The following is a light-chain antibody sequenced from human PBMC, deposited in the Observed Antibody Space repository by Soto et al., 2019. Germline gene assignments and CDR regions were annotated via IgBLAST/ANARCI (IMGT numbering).Light chain of an antibody. CDR1: QSISSW. CDR2: QAS. CDR3: QQYSSYSHT. Sequence: DIQMTQSPSTLSASVGDRVTISCRATQSISSWLAWYQQKPGKAPKLLIYQASSLESGVPSRFSGSGSGTEFALTISSLEPDDFAAYYCQQYSSYSHTFGQGTKLEIK. J-gene: IGKJ2*01. V-gene: IGKV1-5*03.